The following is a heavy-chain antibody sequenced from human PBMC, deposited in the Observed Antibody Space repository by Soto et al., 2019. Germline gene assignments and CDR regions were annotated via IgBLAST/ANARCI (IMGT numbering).Heavy chain of an antibody. D-gene: IGHD3-22*01. CDR1: GYTFTSYG. CDR3: ARDQGDSSGYHSAYDAFDI. V-gene: IGHV1-18*01. CDR2: ISAYNGNT. J-gene: IGHJ3*02. Sequence: QVQLVQSGAEVKKPGASVKVSCKASGYTFTSYGISWVRQAPGQGLEWMGWISAYNGNTNYAQKLQGRVTMTTDTSTSAAYMELRGLRSDDTAVYYCARDQGDSSGYHSAYDAFDIWGQGTMVTVSS.